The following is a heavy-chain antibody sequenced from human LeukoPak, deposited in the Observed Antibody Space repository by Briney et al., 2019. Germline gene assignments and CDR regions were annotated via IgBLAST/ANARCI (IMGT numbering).Heavy chain of an antibody. CDR2: IYYSGYT. J-gene: IGHJ6*03. D-gene: IGHD3-16*01. Sequence: SETMSLTCTVSGGSISSYYWSWIRQPPGKGLKWIGNIYYSGYTTYSPSLRSRVTISVDTSKNQFSLKLSSVTAADTAVHYCARETSQKGAHYMDVWGKGTTITTSS. V-gene: IGHV4-59*01. CDR3: ARETSQKGAHYMDV. CDR1: GGSISSYY.